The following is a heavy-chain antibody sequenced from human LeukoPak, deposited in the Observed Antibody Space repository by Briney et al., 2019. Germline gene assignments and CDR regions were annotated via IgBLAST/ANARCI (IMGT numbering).Heavy chain of an antibody. CDR3: AKFLISTYYYGSGSRSLYYFDY. CDR2: IYYSGST. Sequence: PSETLSLTCTVSGGSISTYYWSWIRQPPGKGLEWIGYIYYSGSTNYNPSLKSRVTISVDTSKNQFSLKLSSVTAADTAVYYCAKFLISTYYYGSGSRSLYYFDYWGQGTLVTVSS. V-gene: IGHV4-59*01. CDR1: GGSISTYY. D-gene: IGHD3-10*01. J-gene: IGHJ4*02.